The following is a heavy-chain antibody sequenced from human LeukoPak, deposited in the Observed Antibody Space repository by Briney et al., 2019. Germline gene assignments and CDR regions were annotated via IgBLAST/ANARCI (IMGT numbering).Heavy chain of an antibody. CDR2: IEQDGSEK. V-gene: IGHV3-7*01. J-gene: IGHJ1*01. CDR3: ARDSSSWPEYFQH. CDR1: GFTFSSYW. D-gene: IGHD6-13*01. Sequence: GGSLRLSCAASGFTFSSYWMSWVRQAPGKGLEWVANIEQDGSEKYYVDSVKGRFTISRDNARNSLYLQMNSLRAEDTAVYYCARDSSSWPEYFQHWGQGTLVTVSS.